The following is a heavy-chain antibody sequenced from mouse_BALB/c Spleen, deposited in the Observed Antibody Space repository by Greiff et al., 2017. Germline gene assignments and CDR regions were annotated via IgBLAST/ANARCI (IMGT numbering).Heavy chain of an antibody. CDR3: ARGRDSSGPYFDY. J-gene: IGHJ2*01. CDR2: ISSGGST. Sequence: DVKLVESGGDLVKPGGSLKLSCAASGFTFSSYAMSWVRQTPEKRLEWVASISSGGSTYYPDSVKGRFTISRDNARNILYLQMSSLRSEDTAMYYCARGRDSSGPYFDYWGQGTTLTVSS. CDR1: GFTFSSYA. V-gene: IGHV5-6-5*01. D-gene: IGHD3-2*01.